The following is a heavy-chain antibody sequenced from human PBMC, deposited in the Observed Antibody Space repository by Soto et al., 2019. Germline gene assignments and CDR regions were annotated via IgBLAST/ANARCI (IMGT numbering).Heavy chain of an antibody. D-gene: IGHD4-17*01. CDR2: ISYDGSNK. CDR1: GFTFSSYA. CDR3: ARVLTTVVTQANY. J-gene: IGHJ4*02. Sequence: GGSLRLSCAASGFTFSSYAMHWVRQAPGKGLEWVAVISYDGSNKYYADSVKGRFTISRDNSKNTLYLQMNSLRAEDTAVYYCARVLTTVVTQANYWGQGTLVTVSS. V-gene: IGHV3-30-3*01.